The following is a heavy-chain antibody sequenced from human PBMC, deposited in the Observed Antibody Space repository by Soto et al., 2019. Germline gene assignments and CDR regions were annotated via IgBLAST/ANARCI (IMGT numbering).Heavy chain of an antibody. V-gene: IGHV1-8*01. CDR1: GYTFTSYD. J-gene: IGHJ6*03. Sequence: QVQLVQSGAEVKKPGASVKVSCKASGYTFTSYDINWVRQATGQGLEWMGWMNPNRGNTDYAQKFQGRDTMTRNTSISTADMELSSLRSEDTAVYYCARGGGYCSGCSCHFAGYYYYYMVVWVKGTTVTVSS. D-gene: IGHD2-15*01. CDR2: MNPNRGNT. CDR3: ARGGGYCSGCSCHFAGYYYYYMVV.